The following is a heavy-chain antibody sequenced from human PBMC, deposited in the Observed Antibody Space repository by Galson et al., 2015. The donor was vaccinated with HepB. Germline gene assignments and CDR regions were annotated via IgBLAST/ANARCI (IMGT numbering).Heavy chain of an antibody. CDR2: ISHDGNNK. CDR3: AKGEPTVRTFLQD. D-gene: IGHD1-14*01. CDR1: GFIFSTYG. V-gene: IGHV3-30*18. Sequence: SLRLSCAASGFIFSTYGIHWVRQAPGKGLEWVAGISHDGNNKYYAASVRGRFTIARDNSKNTLYLEVHSLSSDDAAMYYRAKGEPTVRTFLQDWGQGTLVTVSS. J-gene: IGHJ1*01.